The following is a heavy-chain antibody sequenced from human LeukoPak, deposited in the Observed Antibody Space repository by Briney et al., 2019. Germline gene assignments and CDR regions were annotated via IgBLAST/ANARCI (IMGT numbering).Heavy chain of an antibody. J-gene: IGHJ4*02. V-gene: IGHV3-74*01. CDR3: AKERAGTSGYIVFDY. D-gene: IGHD5-12*01. CDR2: ITSDGSST. Sequence: GGSLRLSCAASGFIFSNYCRHWGRQAPGKRLVLVSRITSDGSSTNYADFVKGRFTISRDNAKNMLYLQMNSLSAEDTALYYCAKERAGTSGYIVFDYWGQGTLVTVSS. CDR1: GFIFSNYC.